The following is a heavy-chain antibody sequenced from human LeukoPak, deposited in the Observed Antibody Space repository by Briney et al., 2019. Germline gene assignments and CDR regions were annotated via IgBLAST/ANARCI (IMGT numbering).Heavy chain of an antibody. J-gene: IGHJ4*02. CDR2: ISYDGSNK. CDR1: GFTFRSYG. CDR3: AKDFQVTMVRGVIIAGNDY. V-gene: IGHV3-30*18. Sequence: PGSSERLSCAACGFTFRSYGMHWVRQAPGKGLEGVAVISYDGSNKYYADSVKGRFTISRDNSKNTLYLQMNSLRAEDTAVYYCAKDFQVTMVRGVIIAGNDYWGQGTLVTVSS. D-gene: IGHD3-10*01.